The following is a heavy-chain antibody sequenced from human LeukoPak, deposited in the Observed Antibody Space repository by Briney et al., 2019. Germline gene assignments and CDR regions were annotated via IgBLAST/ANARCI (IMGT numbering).Heavy chain of an antibody. Sequence: SETLSLTCTVSGGSISSHYGSWIRQPPGKGLEWIGYIYYSGSTNYNPSLKSRVTISVDTSKNQFSLKLSSVTAADTAVYYCARDRRAFGYSYGYYFDYWGQGTLVTVSS. CDR1: GGSISSHY. D-gene: IGHD5-18*01. CDR3: ARDRRAFGYSYGYYFDY. CDR2: IYYSGST. V-gene: IGHV4-59*11. J-gene: IGHJ4*02.